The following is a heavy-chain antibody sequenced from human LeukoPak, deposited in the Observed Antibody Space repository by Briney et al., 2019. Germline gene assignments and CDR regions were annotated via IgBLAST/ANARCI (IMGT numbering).Heavy chain of an antibody. J-gene: IGHJ4*02. CDR3: AKAMGIAAAGTSFDY. Sequence: GGSLRLSCAASGFTFSNSWMHWVRQAPGKGLEWVSAISGSGGSTYYADSVKGRFTISRDNSKNTLYLQMNSLRAEDTAVYYCAKAMGIAAAGTSFDYWGQGTLVTVSS. CDR1: GFTFSNSW. CDR2: ISGSGGST. V-gene: IGHV3-23*01. D-gene: IGHD6-13*01.